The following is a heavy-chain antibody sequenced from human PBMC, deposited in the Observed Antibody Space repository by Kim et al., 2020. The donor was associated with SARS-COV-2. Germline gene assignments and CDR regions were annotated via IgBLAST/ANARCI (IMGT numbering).Heavy chain of an antibody. V-gene: IGHV3-23*01. J-gene: IGHJ3*01. CDR2: IGGSDDRT. CDR1: GFSMSGNA. D-gene: IGHD3-10*01. Sequence: GGSLRLSCAASGFSMSGNAMSWVRQAPGKGLEWVSAIGGSDDRTDYADSVKGRFTISRDTSKNTLYLQLNRLRDDDTAVYYCAKDIWRWAFDACGQGTVVTVSS. CDR3: AKDIWRWAFDA.